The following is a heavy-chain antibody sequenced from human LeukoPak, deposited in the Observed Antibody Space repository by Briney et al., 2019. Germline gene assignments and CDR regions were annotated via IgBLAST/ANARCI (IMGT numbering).Heavy chain of an antibody. D-gene: IGHD4-17*01. CDR3: ARGSLRAYGDYFCFDP. V-gene: IGHV4-59*01. CDR1: GGSISSYY. CDR2: IYYSGST. J-gene: IGHJ5*02. Sequence: PSETLSLTCTVSGGSISSYYWSWIRQPPGKGLEWIGYIYYSGSTNYNPSLKSRVTISVDTSKNQFSLKLSSVTAADTAVYYCARGSLRAYGDYFCFDPWGQGTLVTVSS.